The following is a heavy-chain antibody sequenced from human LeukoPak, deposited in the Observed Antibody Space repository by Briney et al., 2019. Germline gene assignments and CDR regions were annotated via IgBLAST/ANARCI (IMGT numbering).Heavy chain of an antibody. D-gene: IGHD6-13*01. Sequence: SETLSLTCAVSGYSIGSGYYWGWIRQPPGKGLEWIGSIYHSGSTYYNPSLKSRVTISVDTSKNQFSLKLSSVTAADTAVYYCARHREIAAAGPRYWYFDLWGRGTLVTVSS. CDR1: GYSIGSGYY. CDR2: IYHSGST. J-gene: IGHJ2*01. V-gene: IGHV4-38-2*01. CDR3: ARHREIAAAGPRYWYFDL.